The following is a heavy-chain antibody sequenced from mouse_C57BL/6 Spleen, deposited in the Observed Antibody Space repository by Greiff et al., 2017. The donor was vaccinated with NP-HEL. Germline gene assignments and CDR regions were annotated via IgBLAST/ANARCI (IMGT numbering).Heavy chain of an antibody. J-gene: IGHJ1*03. D-gene: IGHD1-1*01. CDR2: IYPRDGST. CDR1: GYTFTSYD. V-gene: IGHV1-85*01. Sequence: QVQLQQSGPGLVKPGASVKLSCKASGYTFTSYDINWVKQRPGQGLEWIGWIYPRDGSTKYNEKFKGKATLTVDTSSSTAYMELHSLTSEDPAVYFCARPSIYYYGSSYSYFDVWGTGTTVTVSS. CDR3: ARPSIYYYGSSYSYFDV.